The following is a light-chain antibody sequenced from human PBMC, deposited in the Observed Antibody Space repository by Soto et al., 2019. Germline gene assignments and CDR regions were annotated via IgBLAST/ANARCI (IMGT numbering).Light chain of an antibody. CDR3: QHYGDSRT. J-gene: IGKJ2*01. CDR1: QSFSSSY. CDR2: GAS. V-gene: IGKV3-20*01. Sequence: EIVLTQSPGTLSLSPGERATLSCRASQSFSSSYLAWYQQRPGQAPRLLIYGASIRATGIPDRFSGSASGTDFTLTINRLEPEDFAIYYCQHYGDSRTFGQGTRLEIK.